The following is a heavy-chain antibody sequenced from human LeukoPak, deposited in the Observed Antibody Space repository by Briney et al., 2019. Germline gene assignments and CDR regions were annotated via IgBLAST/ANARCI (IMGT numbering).Heavy chain of an antibody. Sequence: SETLYLTCAVSGGSISSGGYSWSWIRQPPGKGLEWIGYIYHSGSTYYNPSLKSRVTISVDRSKNQFSLKLSSVTAADTAVYYCARDSPPLGGLDPWGQGTLVSVSS. CDR2: IYHSGST. D-gene: IGHD6-6*01. J-gene: IGHJ5*02. V-gene: IGHV4-30-2*01. CDR1: GGSISSGGYS. CDR3: ARDSPPLGGLDP.